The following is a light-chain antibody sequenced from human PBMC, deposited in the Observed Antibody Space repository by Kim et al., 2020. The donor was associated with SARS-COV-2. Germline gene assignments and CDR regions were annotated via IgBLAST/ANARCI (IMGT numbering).Light chain of an antibody. CDR2: AAS. Sequence: SVSPGERSTLYCRDSQSVSSKLAWYQQQPGQAPRFLIYAASTRATGIPARFSGSGSGTEFTLTISSLQSEDFAVYYCQQYNNWPYTFGQGTKLEI. J-gene: IGKJ2*01. CDR1: QSVSSK. V-gene: IGKV3-15*01. CDR3: QQYNNWPYT.